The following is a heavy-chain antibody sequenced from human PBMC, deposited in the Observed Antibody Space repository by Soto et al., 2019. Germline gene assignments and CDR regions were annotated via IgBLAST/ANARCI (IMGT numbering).Heavy chain of an antibody. CDR3: ARDTTMDSYYFDY. D-gene: IGHD5-18*01. CDR2: IHWDDDK. V-gene: IGHV2-5*02. Sequence: QITLKESGPTLVKPTQTLTLTCTFSGSSLSTSGVGVGWIRQPPGMALEWLALIHWDDDKRYSPSLQSRLTITKDTSKNPVVLTMTNMGPVDTATYYCARDTTMDSYYFDYWGQGALVTVSS. CDR1: GSSLSTSGVG. J-gene: IGHJ4*02.